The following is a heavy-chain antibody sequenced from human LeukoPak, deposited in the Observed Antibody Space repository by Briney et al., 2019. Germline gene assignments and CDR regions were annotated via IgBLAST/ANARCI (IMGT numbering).Heavy chain of an antibody. CDR3: ARTMVRGVIIDWFDP. CDR1: GGSISSYY. Sequence: SETLSLTCTVSGGSISSYYWSWIRQPAGEGLEWIGRIYTSGSTNYNPSLKSRVTMSVDTSKNQFSLKLSSVTAADTAVYYCARTMVRGVIIDWFDPWGQGTLVTVSS. V-gene: IGHV4-4*07. D-gene: IGHD3-10*01. CDR2: IYTSGST. J-gene: IGHJ5*02.